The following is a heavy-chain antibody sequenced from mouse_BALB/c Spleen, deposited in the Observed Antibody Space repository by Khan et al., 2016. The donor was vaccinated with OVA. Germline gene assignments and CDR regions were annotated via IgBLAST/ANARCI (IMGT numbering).Heavy chain of an antibody. CDR1: GYTFTNYG. CDR2: INTYTGEP. J-gene: IGHJ1*01. CDR3: ARKGHWEFDV. V-gene: IGHV9-3-1*01. Sequence: QIQLVQSGPELKKPGETVKISCKASGYTFTNYGMNWVKQAPGKGLKWMGWINTYTGEPTCADDFKGRFAFSLETSASTAYLQINNLKNEDPGTYLCARKGHWEFDVWGAGTTVTVSS.